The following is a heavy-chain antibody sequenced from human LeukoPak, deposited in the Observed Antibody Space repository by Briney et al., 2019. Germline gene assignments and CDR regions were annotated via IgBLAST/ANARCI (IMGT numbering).Heavy chain of an antibody. CDR3: ARYLRSLSWYFDL. J-gene: IGHJ2*01. CDR1: GYTFTSYG. CDR2: ISDYNGNT. D-gene: IGHD4-17*01. Sequence: ASVKVSCKASGYTFTSYGISWVRQAPGQGLEWMGCISDYNGNTNYAQKLQGRVTMTTDTSTSTAYMELRSLRSDDTAVYYCARYLRSLSWYFDLWGRGTLVTVSS. V-gene: IGHV1-18*04.